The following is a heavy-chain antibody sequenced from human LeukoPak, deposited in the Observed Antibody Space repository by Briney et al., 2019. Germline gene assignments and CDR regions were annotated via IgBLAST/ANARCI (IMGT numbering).Heavy chain of an antibody. CDR2: ISWNSGSI. CDR1: GFTFDDYA. V-gene: IGHV3-9*01. Sequence: PGGSLRLSCAASGFTFDDYAMHWVRQAPGKGLEGVSGISWNSGSIGYADSVKGRFTISRDNAKNSLYLQMNSLRAEDTALYYCAKDMGYCSGGSCYYPGDYYYGMDVWGQGTTVTVSS. J-gene: IGHJ6*02. CDR3: AKDMGYCSGGSCYYPGDYYYGMDV. D-gene: IGHD2-15*01.